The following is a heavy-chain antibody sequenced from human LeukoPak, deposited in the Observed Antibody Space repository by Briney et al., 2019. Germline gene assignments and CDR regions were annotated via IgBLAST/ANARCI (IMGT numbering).Heavy chain of an antibody. J-gene: IGHJ3*02. V-gene: IGHV1-69*04. CDR3: ARSHPITMIVVPGAFDI. CDR1: GGTFSSYA. Sequence: SVKVSCKASGGTFSSYAISWVRQAPGQGLEWMGRIIPILGIANYAQKFQGRVTITADKSTSTAYMELSSLRSEDTAVYYCARSHPITMIVVPGAFDIWGQGTMVTVSS. CDR2: IIPILGIA. D-gene: IGHD3-22*01.